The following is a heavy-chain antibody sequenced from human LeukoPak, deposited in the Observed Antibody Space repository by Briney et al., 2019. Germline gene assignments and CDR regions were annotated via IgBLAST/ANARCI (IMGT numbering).Heavy chain of an antibody. Sequence: GGSLKLSCAASGFPFSSYSMTWVRQAPGKGLEWVANIKPDGTTKFYVDSVKGRFTISRDNALNSLYLQMNSLRAEDTAIYYCARSIPYGTTWYGRSDYWGQGTLVTVSS. CDR1: GFPFSSYS. V-gene: IGHV3-7*03. J-gene: IGHJ4*02. CDR3: ARSIPYGTTWYGRSDY. CDR2: IKPDGTTK. D-gene: IGHD6-13*01.